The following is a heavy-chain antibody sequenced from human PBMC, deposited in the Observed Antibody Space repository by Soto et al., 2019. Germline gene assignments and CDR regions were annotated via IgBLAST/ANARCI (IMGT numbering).Heavy chain of an antibody. J-gene: IGHJ4*02. CDR3: ARLPGITTSRRDY. V-gene: IGHV4-34*01. CDR2: INCGGSS. CDR1: GESFSGYS. D-gene: IGHD1-1*01. Sequence: SETLSLTCAVYGESFSGYSWNWIRQPPGKGLEWIDKINCGGSSNYKPSLRNRVTISGDTSKNHFSLKLKSVTAADTGVYYCARLPGITTSRRDYWGQGTLVTVSS.